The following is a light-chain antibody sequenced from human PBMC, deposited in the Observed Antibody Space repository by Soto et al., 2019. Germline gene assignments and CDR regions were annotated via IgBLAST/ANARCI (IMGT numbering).Light chain of an antibody. V-gene: IGKV3-20*01. CDR2: GAS. CDR1: QRFAGPY. CDR3: RKYESCT. J-gene: IGKJ1*01. Sequence: EIVLTQSPDTLSLAPGERATLSCRASQRFAGPYLAWYQQKPGQTPSLLINGASSRATGIPDRFSGSGSGTDLTLTISGLEPEDFAVYYCRKYESCTFGQGTKVAI.